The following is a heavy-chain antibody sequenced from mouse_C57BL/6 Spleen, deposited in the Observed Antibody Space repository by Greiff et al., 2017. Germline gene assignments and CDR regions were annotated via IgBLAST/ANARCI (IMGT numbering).Heavy chain of an antibody. V-gene: IGHV1-42*01. CDR2: INPSTGGT. CDR3: ARSYYYGPDCLDV. Sequence: VQLKQSGPELVKPGASVKISCKASGYSFTGHYMNWVKQSPEKSLEWIGEINPSTGGTTYNQKFKAKATLTVDKSSSTAYMQLKSLTSEDSAVYYCARSYYYGPDCLDVWGTGTTVTVSS. D-gene: IGHD1-1*01. CDR1: GYSFTGHY. J-gene: IGHJ1*03.